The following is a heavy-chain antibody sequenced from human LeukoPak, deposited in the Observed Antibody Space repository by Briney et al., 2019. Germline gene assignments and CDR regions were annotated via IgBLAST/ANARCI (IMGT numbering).Heavy chain of an antibody. J-gene: IGHJ3*02. CDR2: INHSGST. Sequence: SSETLSLTCAVYGGSFSGYYWSWIRQPPGKGLEWIGEINHSGSTNYNPSLKSRVTISVDTSKNQFSLKLSSVTAADTAVYYCARRETRGRWLQSDPIFAFDIWGQGTMVTVSS. CDR1: GGSFSGYY. D-gene: IGHD5-24*01. CDR3: ARRETRGRWLQSDPIFAFDI. V-gene: IGHV4-34*01.